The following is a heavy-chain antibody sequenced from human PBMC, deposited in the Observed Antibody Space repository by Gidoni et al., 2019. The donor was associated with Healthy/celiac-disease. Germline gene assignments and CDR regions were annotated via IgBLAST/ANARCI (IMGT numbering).Heavy chain of an antibody. D-gene: IGHD5-12*01. CDR2: IWYDGSNK. Sequence: QVQLVESVGGVVQPGRSLRLSCAASGFTFSSYGMHWVRQAPGKGLEWVAVIWYDGSNKYYADSVKGRFTISRDNSKNTLYLQMNSLRAEDTAVYYCARDQRSGYDYYYGMDVWGQGTTVTVSS. CDR3: ARDQRSGYDYYYGMDV. CDR1: GFTFSSYG. V-gene: IGHV3-33*01. J-gene: IGHJ6*02.